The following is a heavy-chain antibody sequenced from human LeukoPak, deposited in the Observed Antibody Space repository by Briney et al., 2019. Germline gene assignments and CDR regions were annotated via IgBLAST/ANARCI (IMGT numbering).Heavy chain of an antibody. CDR2: IKEDGSWK. V-gene: IGHV3-7*01. Sequence: PGGSLRLSCAASGFTFSSSWMGWARQAPGKGLEWVANIKEDGSWKHYAVSVQGRFTISRDNAKNSLYLQMNSLRAEDTAVYYCARDRGWHHADSWGQGTLVTVSS. CDR3: ARDRGWHHADS. CDR1: GFTFSSSW. J-gene: IGHJ4*02. D-gene: IGHD6-19*01.